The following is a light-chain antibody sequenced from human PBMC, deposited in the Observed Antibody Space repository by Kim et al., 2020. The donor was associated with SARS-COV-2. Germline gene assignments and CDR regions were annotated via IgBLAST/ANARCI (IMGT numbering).Light chain of an antibody. CDR1: QVIGND. V-gene: IGKV1-6*01. Sequence: ASVGDRVTITCRTSQVIGNDLGWYQQKPGKAPTLLVYAASTLQSGVPSRFSGSGSDTDFALTISSLQPEDFATYFCLQDHSSPYTFGQGTKVEIK. J-gene: IGKJ2*01. CDR3: LQDHSSPYT. CDR2: AAS.